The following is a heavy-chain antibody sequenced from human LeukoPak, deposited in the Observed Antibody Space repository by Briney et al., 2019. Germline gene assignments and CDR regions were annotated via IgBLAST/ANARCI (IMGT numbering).Heavy chain of an antibody. CDR2: ISGSGGNT. D-gene: IGHD6-19*01. Sequence: GASLRLSCAATGFNFSSYAMSWVRQAPGKGLEWVSVISGSGGNTYYADSVKGRFTISRDNSKNTLYLQMNSLRAEDTAIYYCAKDGKGAPVAGTGYFDYWGQGTLVNVSS. CDR1: GFNFSSYA. J-gene: IGHJ4*02. CDR3: AKDGKGAPVAGTGYFDY. V-gene: IGHV3-23*01.